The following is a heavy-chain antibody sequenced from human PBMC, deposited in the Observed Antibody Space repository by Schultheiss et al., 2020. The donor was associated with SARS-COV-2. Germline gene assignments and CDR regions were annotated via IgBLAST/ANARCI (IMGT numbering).Heavy chain of an antibody. CDR2: IYYSGST. D-gene: IGHD3-10*01. Sequence: LETLSLTCAVYGGSFSGYYWSWIRQPPGKGLEWIGYIYYSGSTNYNPSLKSRVTISVDTSKNQFSLKLSSVTAADTAVYYCARDRYGSGYSDESERSSWGQGTLVTVSS. V-gene: IGHV4-34*01. CDR3: ARDRYGSGYSDESERSS. CDR1: GGSFSGYY. J-gene: IGHJ5*02.